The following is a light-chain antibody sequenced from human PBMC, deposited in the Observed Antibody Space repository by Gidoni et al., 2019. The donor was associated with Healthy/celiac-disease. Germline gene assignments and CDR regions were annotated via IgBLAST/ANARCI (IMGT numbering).Light chain of an antibody. CDR3: AAWDDSLNAWV. J-gene: IGLJ3*02. V-gene: IGLV1-44*01. CDR1: SSNIGSNT. Sequence: QSVRTQPPSASGTPGQRVTISCSGSSSNIGSNTVNWYQQRPGTAPKLLLYSNNQRPSGVHDRFSGSKSGTSASLAISGLQSEDEADYYCAAWDDSLNAWVFGGGTKLTVL. CDR2: SNN.